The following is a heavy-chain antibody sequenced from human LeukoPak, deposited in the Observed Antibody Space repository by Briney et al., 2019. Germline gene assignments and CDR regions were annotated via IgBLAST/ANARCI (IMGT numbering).Heavy chain of an antibody. CDR2: ISWNSGSI. J-gene: IGHJ4*02. Sequence: PGGSLRLSCAASGFTFDDYAMPWVRRAPGKGLEWVSSISWNSGSIGYADSVKGRFTISRDNAKNSLYLQMNSLRAEDTALYYCAKDSYYDSSGYLDYWGQGTLVTVSS. D-gene: IGHD3-22*01. V-gene: IGHV3-9*01. CDR1: GFTFDDYA. CDR3: AKDSYYDSSGYLDY.